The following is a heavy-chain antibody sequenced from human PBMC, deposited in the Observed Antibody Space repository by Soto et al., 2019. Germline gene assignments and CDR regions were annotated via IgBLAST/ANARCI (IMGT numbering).Heavy chain of an antibody. CDR3: ARRVRDCTNGVCSDAFDY. V-gene: IGHV4-34*01. CDR2: INHSGST. Sequence: SETLSLTCAVYGGSFSGYYWSWIRQPPGKGLEWIGEINHSGSTNYNPSLKSRVTISVDTSKNQFSLKLSSVTAAATAVYYCARRVRDCTNGVCSDAFDYWGQGTLVTVSS. CDR1: GGSFSGYY. D-gene: IGHD2-8*01. J-gene: IGHJ4*02.